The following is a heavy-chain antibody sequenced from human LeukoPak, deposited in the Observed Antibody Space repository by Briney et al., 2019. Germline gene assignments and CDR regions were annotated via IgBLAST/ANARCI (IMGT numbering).Heavy chain of an antibody. CDR2: IYTSGTT. V-gene: IGHV4-61*02. Sequence: PSQTLSLTCTVSGASVNSGNYYWTWIRQPAGRRLEWIGRIYTSGTTNYNPSLKSRVTISIDASKNQFSLRLSSVTAADTAVYYCTRGGELMNFWGQGTLVTISS. CDR3: TRGGELMNF. CDR1: GASVNSGNYY. J-gene: IGHJ4*02. D-gene: IGHD1-26*01.